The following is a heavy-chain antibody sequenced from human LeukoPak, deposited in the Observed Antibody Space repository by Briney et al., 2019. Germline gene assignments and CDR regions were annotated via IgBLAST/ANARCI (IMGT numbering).Heavy chain of an antibody. CDR1: GYTLTELS. D-gene: IGHD3-10*01. Sequence: SVKVSCKVSGYTLTELSMHWVRQAPGQGLEWMGGIIPIFGTANYAQKFQGRVTITADKSTSTAYMELSSLRSEDTAVYYCARRDYYGSGSYPYYYHNYMDVWGKGTTLTISS. CDR3: ARRDYYGSGSYPYYYHNYMDV. V-gene: IGHV1-69*06. J-gene: IGHJ6*03. CDR2: IIPIFGTA.